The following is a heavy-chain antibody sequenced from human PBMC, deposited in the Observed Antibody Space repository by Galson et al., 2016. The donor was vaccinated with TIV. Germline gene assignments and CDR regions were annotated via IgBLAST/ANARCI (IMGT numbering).Heavy chain of an antibody. D-gene: IGHD3-9*01. J-gene: IGHJ6*02. V-gene: IGHV3-33*01. Sequence: SLRLSCAASGFTFSSYDMHWVRQAPGKGLQWVAVIWYDGNDKYHADSVKGRFTISRDNSKNTLYLQMNSLRVEDTAVYYCARDRKYYDILTAGNSYYGMDVWGQGTTVTVSS. CDR1: GFTFSSYD. CDR2: IWYDGNDK. CDR3: ARDRKYYDILTAGNSYYGMDV.